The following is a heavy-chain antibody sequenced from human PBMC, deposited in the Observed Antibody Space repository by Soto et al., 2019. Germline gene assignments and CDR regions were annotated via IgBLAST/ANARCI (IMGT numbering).Heavy chain of an antibody. CDR1: GGTFSSYA. CDR2: IIPIFGTA. J-gene: IGHJ6*02. V-gene: IGHV1-69*13. CDR3: ARDQNPGYDILTGYSVNYGMDV. Sequence: SVKVSCKASGGTFSSYAISGVRQAPGQGLEWMGGIIPIFGTANYAQKFQGRVTITADESTSTAYMELSSLRSEDTAVYYCARDQNPGYDILTGYSVNYGMDVWGQGTTVTVSS. D-gene: IGHD3-9*01.